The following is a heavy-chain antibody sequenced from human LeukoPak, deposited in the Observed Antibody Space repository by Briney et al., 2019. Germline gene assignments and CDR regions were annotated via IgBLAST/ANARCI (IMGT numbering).Heavy chain of an antibody. V-gene: IGHV4-34*01. D-gene: IGHD5-18*01. J-gene: IGHJ1*01. CDR2: INHSGST. CDR3: ARTKGYSYGYSYFQH. Sequence: SETLSLTCAVYGGSFSGYYWSWIRQPPGKGLEWIGEINHSGSTNYNPSLKSRVTISVDTSKNQFSLKLSSVTAAETAVYYCARTKGYSYGYSYFQHWGQGTLVTVSS. CDR1: GGSFSGYY.